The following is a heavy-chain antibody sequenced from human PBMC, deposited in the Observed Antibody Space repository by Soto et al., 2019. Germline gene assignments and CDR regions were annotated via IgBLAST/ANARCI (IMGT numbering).Heavy chain of an antibody. CDR3: ATRDTGRVY. V-gene: IGHV4-4*02. J-gene: IGHJ4*02. D-gene: IGHD5-18*01. Sequence: QVQLQESGPGLVKPSGTLSLTCAVSGVSISSHDWWTWVRQPPRKGLEWIGESHQSGNTHYNSSLESRVTISLDKSKNQLSLQLTSVTVADTAVYYCATRDTGRVYWGQGTLVTVSS. CDR1: GVSISSHDW. CDR2: SHQSGNT.